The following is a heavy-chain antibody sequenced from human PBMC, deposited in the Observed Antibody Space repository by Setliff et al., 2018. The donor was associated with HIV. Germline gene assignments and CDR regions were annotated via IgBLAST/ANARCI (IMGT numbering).Heavy chain of an antibody. CDR3: ARAYYHDSSGYQGFDY. CDR1: GYTFSRYG. V-gene: IGHV1-18*01. J-gene: IGHJ4*02. CDR2: ISAYNLNT. Sequence: ASVKVSCKTSGYTFSRYGFSWVRQAPGQGLEWMGWISAYNLNTNYAQKFQGRVTMTTDSSASTGYMELRSLRSDDTAVYYCARAYYHDSSGYQGFDYWGQGTLVTVSS. D-gene: IGHD3-22*01.